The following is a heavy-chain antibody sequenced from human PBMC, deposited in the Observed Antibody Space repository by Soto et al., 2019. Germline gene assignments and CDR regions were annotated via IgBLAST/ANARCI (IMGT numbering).Heavy chain of an antibody. V-gene: IGHV3-48*03. D-gene: IGHD6-19*01. CDR3: ARGRSIAVAGTDY. CDR2: ISSSGSTI. J-gene: IGHJ4*02. CDR1: GFTFSSYE. Sequence: GGSLRLSCAASGFTFSSYEMNWVRQAPGKGLEWVSYISSSGSTIYYADSVKGRFTISRDNAKNSLYLQMNSLRAEDTAVYYCARGRSIAVAGTDYWGQGTLVTVSS.